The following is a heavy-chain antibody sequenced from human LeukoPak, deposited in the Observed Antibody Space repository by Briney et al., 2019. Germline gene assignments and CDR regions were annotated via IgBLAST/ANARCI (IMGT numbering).Heavy chain of an antibody. J-gene: IGHJ3*02. CDR2: ISAYNGNT. V-gene: IGHV1-18*01. Sequence: ASVKVSCKTYGYTFTSFGISWARRAPGEGLEWMGWISAYNGNTNYAQKLQGRVTLTTDTSTNTAYMELRSLRSDDTAVYYCARDFGSSGYGALDIWGQGTMVTVSS. D-gene: IGHD3-22*01. CDR1: GYTFTSFG. CDR3: ARDFGSSGYGALDI.